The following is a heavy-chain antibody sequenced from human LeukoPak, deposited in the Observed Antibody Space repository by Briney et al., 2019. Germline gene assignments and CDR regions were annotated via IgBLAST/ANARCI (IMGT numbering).Heavy chain of an antibody. Sequence: GGSLRLSCAASGFIFSSYAMNWVRQAPGKGLEWVSAISGSGGSTYYADSVKGRFTISRDNSKNTLYLQMNSLRAEDTAVYYCAKRHSSGWFYFDYWGQGTLATVSS. D-gene: IGHD6-19*01. J-gene: IGHJ4*02. V-gene: IGHV3-23*01. CDR2: ISGSGGST. CDR3: AKRHSSGWFYFDY. CDR1: GFIFSSYA.